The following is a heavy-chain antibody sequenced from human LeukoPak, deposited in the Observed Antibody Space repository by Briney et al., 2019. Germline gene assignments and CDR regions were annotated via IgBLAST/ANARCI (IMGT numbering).Heavy chain of an antibody. D-gene: IGHD1-14*01. V-gene: IGHV3-9*01. J-gene: IGHJ3*01. CDR3: ARVKTTTWGAFDY. CDR1: GLTFDDYA. Sequence: GGSLRLSCAVSGLTFDDYALHWVRLLPVKGLEWVSSITWNSDRLRYADSVKGRFTISRDNTKNSLYLEMKSLTIEDTALYYCARVKTTTWGAFDYWGPGTMVTVSS. CDR2: ITWNSDRL.